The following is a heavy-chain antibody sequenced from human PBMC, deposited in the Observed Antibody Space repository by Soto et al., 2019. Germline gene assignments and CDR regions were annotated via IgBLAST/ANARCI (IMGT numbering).Heavy chain of an antibody. CDR2: IDPSDSYT. D-gene: IGHD3-10*01. CDR3: ARHEVSSTRYYYGSGSYYNEDY. Sequence: GESLKISCKGSGYSFTSYWISWVRQMPGKGLEWMGRIDPSDSYTNYSPSFQGHVTISADKSISTAYLQWSSLKASDTAMYYCARHEVSSTRYYYGSGSYYNEDYWGQGTLVTVSS. J-gene: IGHJ4*02. CDR1: GYSFTSYW. V-gene: IGHV5-10-1*01.